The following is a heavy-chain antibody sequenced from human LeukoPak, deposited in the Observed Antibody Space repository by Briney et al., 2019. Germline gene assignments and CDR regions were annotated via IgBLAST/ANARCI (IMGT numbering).Heavy chain of an antibody. D-gene: IGHD3-16*01. Sequence: GRSLRLSCAASGFTFDDYAMHWVRQAPGKGLEWVSGISWNSGSIGYADSVKGRFTISRDNAKNSLYLQMNSLRAEDTALYYCAKAGGWLYYFGYWGQGTLVTVSS. V-gene: IGHV3-9*01. J-gene: IGHJ4*02. CDR3: AKAGGWLYYFGY. CDR2: ISWNSGSI. CDR1: GFTFDDYA.